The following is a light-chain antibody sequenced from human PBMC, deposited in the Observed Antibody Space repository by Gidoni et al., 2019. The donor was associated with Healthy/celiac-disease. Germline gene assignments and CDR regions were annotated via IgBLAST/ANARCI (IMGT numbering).Light chain of an antibody. CDR3: AAWDDSLNGSYV. Sequence: QSVLTQPPSASGIPGQRVTISCSGSSSILGSNTVTWYQQLPGTAPKLLIYSNNQRPSGVPDRFSGAEAGPSASRASSGIQSEDEADYYCAAWDDSLNGSYVFGTGSRVTGL. CDR2: SNN. CDR1: SSILGSNT. V-gene: IGLV1-44*01. J-gene: IGLJ1*01.